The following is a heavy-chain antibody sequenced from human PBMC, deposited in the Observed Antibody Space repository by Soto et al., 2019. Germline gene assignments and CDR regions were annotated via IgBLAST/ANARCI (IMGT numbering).Heavy chain of an antibody. CDR3: ARDSHFGYSSHRPI. CDR1: GYTFTSYA. D-gene: IGHD6-19*01. V-gene: IGHV1-3*01. Sequence: QVQLVQSGAEVKKPGASVKVSCKASGYTFTSYAMHWVRQAPGQRLEWMGWINAGNGNTKYSRKFQGRVTITRDTSASTAYMELSSLRSEDTAVYYCARDSHFGYSSHRPIWGQGTMVTVSS. CDR2: INAGNGNT. J-gene: IGHJ3*02.